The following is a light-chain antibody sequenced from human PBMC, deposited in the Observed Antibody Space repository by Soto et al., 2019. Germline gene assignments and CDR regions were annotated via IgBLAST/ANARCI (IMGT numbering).Light chain of an antibody. Sequence: IVLTTSPGTVSLSPGERATLSCRASQSVSSSSLAWYQQKPGQAPRLLISGASSRATGIPDRFSGSGSGTDFTLTISRLEPEDFAVYYCQQYDSSPRRFGQGTMVDIK. CDR2: GAS. V-gene: IGKV3-20*01. J-gene: IGKJ1*01. CDR1: QSVSSSS. CDR3: QQYDSSPRR.